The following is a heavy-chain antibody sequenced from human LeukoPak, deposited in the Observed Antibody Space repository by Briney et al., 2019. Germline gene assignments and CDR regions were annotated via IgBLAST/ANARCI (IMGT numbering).Heavy chain of an antibody. CDR1: GYPFSDYG. Sequence: ASANVSCKASGYPFSDYGFSWVRQVPGQGLEWMGWISGDNGDTRFAQKFQARVTVTTDTSTGTAYMELRSLTSADTAVYFCARDTYLYGSGSYSGLDPWGQGTLVTVSS. D-gene: IGHD3-10*01. CDR3: ARDTYLYGSGSYSGLDP. J-gene: IGHJ5*02. V-gene: IGHV1-18*04. CDR2: ISGDNGDT.